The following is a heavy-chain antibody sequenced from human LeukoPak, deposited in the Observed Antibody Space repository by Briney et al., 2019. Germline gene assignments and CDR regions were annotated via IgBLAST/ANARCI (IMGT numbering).Heavy chain of an antibody. CDR1: GGSISSYY. J-gene: IGHJ4*02. CDR3: ARRARWYPSGVRVNRQIEGDY. Sequence: PLETLSLTCTVSGGSISSYYWGWIRQPPGKGLEWIGSIFYSGSTYYNPSLKSRVTISVDTSKNQFSLKLSSVTAADTAVYYCARRARWYPSGVRVNRQIEGDYWGQGTLVTVSS. CDR2: IFYSGST. V-gene: IGHV4-39*07. D-gene: IGHD4-23*01.